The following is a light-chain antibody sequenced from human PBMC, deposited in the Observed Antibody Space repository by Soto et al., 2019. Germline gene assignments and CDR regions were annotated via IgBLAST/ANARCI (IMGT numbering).Light chain of an antibody. J-gene: IGLJ2*01. Sequence: QSVLTQPPSASRTPGQRVFISCSGSSSNIGGTNYAYWYQQLPGAAPKLLMHSNNLRPSGVPERISGSKSGTSASLAISGLRSEDEAVYYCASWDDRLGAVIFGGETKVTVL. CDR2: SNN. CDR3: ASWDDRLGAVI. CDR1: SSNIGGTNY. V-gene: IGLV1-47*02.